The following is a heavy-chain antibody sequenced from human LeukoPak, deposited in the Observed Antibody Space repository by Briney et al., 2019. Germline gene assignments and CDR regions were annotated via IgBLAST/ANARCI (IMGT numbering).Heavy chain of an antibody. CDR1: GFTFSSYD. V-gene: IGHV3-30*18. D-gene: IGHD5-18*01. CDR3: AKGRYTPDP. J-gene: IGHJ5*02. Sequence: GRSLRLSRAASGFTFSSYDMHWVRQAPGKGLEWVAVISYDGSNKYYADSVKGRFTISRDDSKNTLYLQMNSLTAEDTAVYYCAKGRYTPDPWGQGTLVTVSS. CDR2: ISYDGSNK.